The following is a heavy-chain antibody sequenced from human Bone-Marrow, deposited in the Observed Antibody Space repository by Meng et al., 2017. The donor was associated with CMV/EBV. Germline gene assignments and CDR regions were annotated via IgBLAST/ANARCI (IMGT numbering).Heavy chain of an antibody. Sequence: SETLSLTCTVSGGSISSYYWSWIRQPPGKGLEWIGYIYYSGSTNYNPSLKSRVTISVDTSKNQFSLKLSSVTAADTAVYYCAREVAPWSYYYGMDVWGQGTTVTRLL. D-gene: IGHD2-21*01. CDR1: GGSISSYY. CDR2: IYYSGST. V-gene: IGHV4-59*01. J-gene: IGHJ6*02. CDR3: AREVAPWSYYYGMDV.